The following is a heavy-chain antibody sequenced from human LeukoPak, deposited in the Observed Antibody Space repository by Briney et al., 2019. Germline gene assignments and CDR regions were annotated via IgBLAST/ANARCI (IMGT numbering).Heavy chain of an antibody. J-gene: IGHJ3*02. Sequence: GGSLRLSCAASGFTVSSNYMGWVRQAPGKGLEWVSVIYSGGSTYYADSVKGRFTISRDNSKNTLYLQMNSLRAEDTAVYYCARDGRQLVLGRTHAFDIWGQGTMVTVSS. CDR1: GFTVSSNY. V-gene: IGHV3-66*01. CDR3: ARDGRQLVLGRTHAFDI. CDR2: IYSGGST. D-gene: IGHD6-13*01.